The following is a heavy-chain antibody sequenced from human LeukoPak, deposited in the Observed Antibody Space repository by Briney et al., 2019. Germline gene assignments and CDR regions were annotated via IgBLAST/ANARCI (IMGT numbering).Heavy chain of an antibody. CDR3: ARAWSDYYDSSGYLDY. CDR1: GYTFTSYY. J-gene: IGHJ4*02. V-gene: IGHV1-46*01. D-gene: IGHD3-22*01. Sequence: GASVKVSCKASGYTFTSYYMHWVRRAPGQGLEWMGIINPSGGSTSYAQKFQGRVTMTRDMSTSTVYMELSSLRSEDTAVYYCARAWSDYYDSSGYLDYWGQGTLVTVSS. CDR2: INPSGGST.